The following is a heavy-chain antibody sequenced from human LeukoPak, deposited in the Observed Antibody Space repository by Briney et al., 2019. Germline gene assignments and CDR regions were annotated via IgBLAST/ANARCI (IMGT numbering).Heavy chain of an antibody. V-gene: IGHV4-34*01. CDR2: INHSGST. D-gene: IGHD6-13*01. J-gene: IGHJ4*02. CDR1: GGSFSGYY. CDR3: ARDLGGTADY. Sequence: SETLSLTCAVYGGSFSGYYWSWIRQPPGKGLEWIGEINHSGSTNYNPSLKSRVTISVDTSKNQFSLKLSSVTAADTAVYYCARDLGGTADYWGQGTLVTVSS.